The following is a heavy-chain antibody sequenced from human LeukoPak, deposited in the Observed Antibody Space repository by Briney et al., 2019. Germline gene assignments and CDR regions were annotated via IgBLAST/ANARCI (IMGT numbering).Heavy chain of an antibody. CDR3: ARGHSPDGYNYWYFDL. V-gene: IGHV4-34*01. J-gene: IGHJ2*01. CDR2: INHSGST. Sequence: PSETLSLTCAVYGGSFSGYYWSWIRQPPGKGLEWIGEINHSGSTNYNPSLKSRVTISVDTSKNQFSLKLSSVTAADTAVYYCARGHSPDGYNYWYFDLWGRGTLVTVSS. CDR1: GGSFSGYY. D-gene: IGHD5-24*01.